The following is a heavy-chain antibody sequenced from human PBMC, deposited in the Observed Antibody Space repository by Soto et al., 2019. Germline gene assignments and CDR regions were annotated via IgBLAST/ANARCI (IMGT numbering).Heavy chain of an antibody. J-gene: IGHJ4*02. Sequence: QVQLVQSGAEVKKPGSSVKVSCKASGGTFSSYTISWVRQAPGQGLEWMGRIIPILGIANYAQKFQGRVTITADKSTSTVYMELSSLRSEDTDVYYCAREHYDFWSGYYTSYYFDYWGQVSLVTVSS. D-gene: IGHD3-3*01. CDR3: AREHYDFWSGYYTSYYFDY. CDR2: IIPILGIA. CDR1: GGTFSSYT. V-gene: IGHV1-69*08.